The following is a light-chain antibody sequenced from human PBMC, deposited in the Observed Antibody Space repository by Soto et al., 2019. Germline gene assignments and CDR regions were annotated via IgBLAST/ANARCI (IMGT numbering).Light chain of an antibody. CDR3: QQYGTSPPIT. CDR1: QRVTSNY. J-gene: IGKJ5*01. Sequence: DTVLTQSPCTLSLSPGERAPLSCRASQRVTSNYLAWYQQKPGQAPRLLIFGASIRDTGIPDRFSGSGSGTDFTLTISRLEPEDFAVYYSQQYGTSPPITFGQGTRLEIK. V-gene: IGKV3-20*01. CDR2: GAS.